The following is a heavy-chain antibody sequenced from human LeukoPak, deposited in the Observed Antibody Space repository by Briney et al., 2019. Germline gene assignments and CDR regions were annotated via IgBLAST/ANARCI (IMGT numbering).Heavy chain of an antibody. V-gene: IGHV3-21*06. CDR1: GFTFSSNG. D-gene: IGHD4-17*01. CDR3: VRGDGDLFDY. Sequence: PGGSLRLSCAASGFTFSSNGMSWVRQAPGKGLEWVSFISKTTTNIYYGDSVRGRFTISRDNAKNSIHLQVSSLRAEDSAVYYCVRGDGDLFDYWGQGTLVSVSS. CDR2: ISKTTTNI. J-gene: IGHJ4*02.